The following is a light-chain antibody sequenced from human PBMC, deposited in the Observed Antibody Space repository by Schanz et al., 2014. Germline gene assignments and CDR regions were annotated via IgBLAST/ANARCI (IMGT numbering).Light chain of an antibody. CDR3: QQYNEWPRT. Sequence: EIVLTQSPATLSLSPGERATLSCRASQTVGSSYFAWYQQRPGQAPRLLIYATSNRATGIPDRFSGSGSGTEFTLTISGLQSEDFAMYYCQQYNEWPRTFGQGTKVEIK. CDR2: ATS. V-gene: IGKV3D-15*01. J-gene: IGKJ1*01. CDR1: QTVGSSY.